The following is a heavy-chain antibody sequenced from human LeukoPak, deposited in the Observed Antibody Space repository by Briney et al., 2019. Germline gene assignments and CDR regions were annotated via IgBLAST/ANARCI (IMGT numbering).Heavy chain of an antibody. D-gene: IGHD1-26*01. J-gene: IGHJ4*02. CDR3: ARGVSGRYYDFDY. CDR1: GFTFSSYS. CDR2: ISGSSTYV. Sequence: GGSLRLSCAASGFTFSSYSMNWVRQAPGKGLEWVSSISGSSTYVYYADSMRGRFTISGDDAKNSLYLQMNSLRAEDTAVYYCARGVSGRYYDFDYWGQGTLVTVSS. V-gene: IGHV3-21*06.